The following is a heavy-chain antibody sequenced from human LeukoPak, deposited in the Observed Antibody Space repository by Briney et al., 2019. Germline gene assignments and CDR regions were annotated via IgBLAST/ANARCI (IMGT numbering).Heavy chain of an antibody. CDR1: GYTFTGYY. J-gene: IGHJ4*02. CDR2: INPNSGGT. D-gene: IGHD3-22*01. Sequence: GASVKVSCKASGYTFTGYYMHWVRQAPGQGLEWMGWINPNSGGTNYAQKFQGRVTMTRDTPISTAYMELSRLRSDDTAVYYCARAPDPYYYDSSGLFDYWGQGTLVTVSS. V-gene: IGHV1-2*02. CDR3: ARAPDPYYYDSSGLFDY.